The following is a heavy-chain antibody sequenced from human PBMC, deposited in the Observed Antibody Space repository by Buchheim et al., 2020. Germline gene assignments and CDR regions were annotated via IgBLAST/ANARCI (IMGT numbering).Heavy chain of an antibody. CDR3: ARVQLLADDIFDI. CDR1: QFTFNTYW. Sequence: EVQLVESGGGLVQPGGSLRLSCAASQFTFNTYWMHWVRQVPGKGLVWVSRISSDGSSIRYADSVKGRFTISRDNAKNTLYLQMDGLRAEDTAIYYCARVQLLADDIFDIWGQGT. CDR2: ISSDGSSI. J-gene: IGHJ3*02. D-gene: IGHD2-2*01. V-gene: IGHV3-74*01.